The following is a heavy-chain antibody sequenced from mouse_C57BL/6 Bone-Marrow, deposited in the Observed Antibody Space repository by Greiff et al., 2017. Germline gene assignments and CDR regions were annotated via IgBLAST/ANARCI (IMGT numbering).Heavy chain of an antibody. CDR1: GYTFTSYW. V-gene: IGHV1-52*01. J-gene: IGHJ3*01. CDR3: ARSLYYSNYVGFAY. Sequence: QQSCKASGYTFTSYWMHWVKQRPIQGLEWIGNIDPSDSETHYNQKFKDKATLTVDKSSSTAYMQLSSLTSEDSAVYYCARSLYYSNYVGFAYWGQGTLVTVSA. CDR2: IDPSDSET. D-gene: IGHD2-5*01.